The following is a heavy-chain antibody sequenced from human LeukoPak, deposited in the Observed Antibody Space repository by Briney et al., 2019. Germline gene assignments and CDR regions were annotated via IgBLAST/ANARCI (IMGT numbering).Heavy chain of an antibody. Sequence: PGGSLRLSCAASGFTFSSYSMNWVRQAPGKGLEWVSYISSSSSTIYYADSVKGRFTISRDNAKNSLYLQMNSLRAEDTAVYYCARDHIAGATGFDYWGQGTLVTVSS. CDR3: ARDHIAGATGFDY. J-gene: IGHJ4*02. V-gene: IGHV3-48*01. CDR2: ISSSSSTI. D-gene: IGHD1-26*01. CDR1: GFTFSSYS.